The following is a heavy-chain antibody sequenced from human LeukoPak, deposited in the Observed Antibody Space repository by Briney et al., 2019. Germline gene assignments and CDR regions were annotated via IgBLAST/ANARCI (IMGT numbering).Heavy chain of an antibody. CDR2: INPGGGST. CDR1: GYTFTSYY. J-gene: IGHJ4*02. CDR3: AREGSSGWYVDY. D-gene: IGHD6-19*01. Sequence: WASVKVSCKASGYTFTSYYMHWVRQAPGQGLEWMGIINPGGGSTSYAQKFQGRVTMTRDTSTSTVYMELSSLRSEDTAVYYCAREGSSGWYVDYWGQGTLVTVSS. V-gene: IGHV1-46*01.